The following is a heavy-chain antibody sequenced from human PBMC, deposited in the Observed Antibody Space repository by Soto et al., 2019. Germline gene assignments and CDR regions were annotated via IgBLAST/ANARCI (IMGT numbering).Heavy chain of an antibody. J-gene: IGHJ4*02. Sequence: SLRLSCAASGFTFSIYGMTWVRQAPGKGLQWVSAITGSGATTYYADSVKGRFTISRDNSENTLYLQMNSLRAEDTGVYYCAKYWSGYYSDYWGQGTLVTVSS. CDR2: ITGSGATT. D-gene: IGHD3-3*01. V-gene: IGHV3-23*01. CDR1: GFTFSIYG. CDR3: AKYWSGYYSDY.